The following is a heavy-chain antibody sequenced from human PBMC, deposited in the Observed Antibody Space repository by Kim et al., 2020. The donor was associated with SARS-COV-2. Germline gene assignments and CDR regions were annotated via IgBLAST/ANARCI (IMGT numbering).Heavy chain of an antibody. V-gene: IGHV3-30-3*01. Sequence: GGSLRLSCAASGFTFSSYAMHWVRQAPGKGLEWVAVISYDGSNKYYADSVKGRFTISRDNSKNTLYLQMNSLRAEDTAVYYCARTDSGSYYSPFDYWGQGTLSPSPQ. J-gene: IGHJ4*02. CDR3: ARTDSGSYYSPFDY. CDR2: ISYDGSNK. D-gene: IGHD1-26*01. CDR1: GFTFSSYA.